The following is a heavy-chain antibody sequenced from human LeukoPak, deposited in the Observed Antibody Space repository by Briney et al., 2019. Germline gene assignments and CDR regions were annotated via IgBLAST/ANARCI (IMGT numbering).Heavy chain of an antibody. D-gene: IGHD5-12*01. CDR2: IYHSGST. V-gene: IGHV4-39*07. J-gene: IGHJ4*02. CDR1: GGSISSSSYY. Sequence: SETLSLTCTVSGGSISSSSYYWGWIRQPPGKGLEWIGSIYHSGSTYYNPSLKSRVTISVDTSKNQFSLKLSSVTAADTAVYYCSRGATGAYWGQGTLVTVSS. CDR3: SRGATGAY.